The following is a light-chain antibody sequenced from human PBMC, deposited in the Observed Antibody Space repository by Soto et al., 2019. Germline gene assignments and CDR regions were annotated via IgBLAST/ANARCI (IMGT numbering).Light chain of an antibody. Sequence: QSVLTQSASVSGSPGQSITISCTGTSSDVGGYNYVSWYQQHPGKAPKLIIYEVRNRPSGVSNRFSGSKSGNTASLTISELQAEDEADYYCSSYTVTITLVFGGGTKLTVL. CDR3: SSYTVTITLV. CDR1: SSDVGGYNY. CDR2: EVR. J-gene: IGLJ3*02. V-gene: IGLV2-14*01.